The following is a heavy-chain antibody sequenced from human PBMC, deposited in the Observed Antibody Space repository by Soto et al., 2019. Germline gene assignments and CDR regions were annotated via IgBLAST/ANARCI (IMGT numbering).Heavy chain of an antibody. Sequence: GGSLRLSCAASGFTFSSYGMHWVRQAPGKGLEWVAVISYDGSNKYYADSVKGRFTISRDNSKNTLYLQMNSLRAEDTAVYYCARSGPKEVVVITWDYFDYWGQGTLVTVS. CDR1: GFTFSSYG. D-gene: IGHD3-22*01. V-gene: IGHV3-30*03. CDR3: ARSGPKEVVVITWDYFDY. J-gene: IGHJ4*02. CDR2: ISYDGSNK.